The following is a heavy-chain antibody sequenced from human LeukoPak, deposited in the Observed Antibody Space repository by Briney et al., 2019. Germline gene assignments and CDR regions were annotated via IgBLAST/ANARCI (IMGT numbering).Heavy chain of an antibody. V-gene: IGHV4-39*01. CDR3: ARSLTYCGGDCYPINWFDP. J-gene: IGHJ5*02. D-gene: IGHD2-21*01. Sequence: SETLSLTCTVSGGSISSSSYYWGWIRQPPGKGLEWIGSIYYSGSTYYNPSLKSRVTISVDTSKNQFSLKLSSVTAADTAVYYCARSLTYCGGDCYPINWFDPWGQGTLVTVSS. CDR2: IYYSGST. CDR1: GGSISSSSYY.